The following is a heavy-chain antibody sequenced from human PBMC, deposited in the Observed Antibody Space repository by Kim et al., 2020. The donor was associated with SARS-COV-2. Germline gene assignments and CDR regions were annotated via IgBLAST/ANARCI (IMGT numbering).Heavy chain of an antibody. D-gene: IGHD5-12*01. CDR1: GFTFSSYS. Sequence: GGSLRLSCAASGFTFSSYSMNWVRQAPGKGLEWVSSISSSSSYIYYADSVKGRFTISRDNAKNSLYLQMNSLRAEDTAVYYCARVRYSGYDCGYWGQGTLVTVSS. CDR3: ARVRYSGYDCGY. J-gene: IGHJ4*02. V-gene: IGHV3-21*01. CDR2: ISSSSSYI.